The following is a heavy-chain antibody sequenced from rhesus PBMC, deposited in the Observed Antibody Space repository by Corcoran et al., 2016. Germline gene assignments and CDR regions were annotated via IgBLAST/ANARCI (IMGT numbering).Heavy chain of an antibody. CDR1: GFTFSSYY. J-gene: IGHJ4*01. CDR2: TNHSGDAT. CDR3: VKDLKY. Sequence: EVQLVESGGGLEQPGGFLRLACTGYGFTFSSYYISRVRQATVRGRVWVSTTNHSGDATWYTDSLNGRFAVSKANAKDTLYLQMDSLRTEDTSVYYCVKDLKYWGQGVLVTVSS. V-gene: IGHV3-8*01.